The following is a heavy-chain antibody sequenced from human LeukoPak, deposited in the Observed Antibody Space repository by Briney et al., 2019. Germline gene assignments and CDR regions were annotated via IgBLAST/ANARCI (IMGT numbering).Heavy chain of an antibody. CDR2: INTNSGNT. CDR1: GYTFTDYH. CDR3: ARGLADRYCSGGHCQPGYNWFDP. Sequence: ASVKVSCKASGYTFTDYHMIWVRQAPGQGLEWMGWINTNSGNTNYALRFQGRVTMTRDTSISTAYMELRRLRSDDTAVYYCARGLADRYCSGGHCQPGYNWFDPWGQGTQVTVSS. D-gene: IGHD2-15*01. V-gene: IGHV1-2*02. J-gene: IGHJ5*02.